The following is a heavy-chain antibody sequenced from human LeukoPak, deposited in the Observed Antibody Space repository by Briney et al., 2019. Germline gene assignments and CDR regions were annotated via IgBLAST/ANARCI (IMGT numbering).Heavy chain of an antibody. CDR2: IYYSGST. CDR3: ARDERDDRSA. D-gene: IGHD3-22*01. J-gene: IGHJ4*02. CDR1: GGSISSGDYY. Sequence: SETLSLTCTVSGGSISSGDYYWSWIRQPPGKGLEWIGYIYYSGSTYYNPPLKSRVTISVDTSKNQFSLKLSSVTAADTAVYYCARDERDDRSAWGQGTLVTVSS. V-gene: IGHV4-30-4*01.